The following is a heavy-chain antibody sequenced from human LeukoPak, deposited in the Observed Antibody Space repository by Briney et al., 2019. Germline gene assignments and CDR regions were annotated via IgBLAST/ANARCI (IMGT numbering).Heavy chain of an antibody. Sequence: GGSLRLSCAASGFTFSSYAMSWVRQAPGKGLEWVSAISGRGGVTHYADSVKGRFTISRDNSKNTLYLQMNSLRAEDTAVYYYAKDTVAAVAVPYWGQGTLVTVSS. CDR3: AKDTVAAVAVPY. CDR1: GFTFSSYA. CDR2: ISGRGGVT. V-gene: IGHV3-23*01. J-gene: IGHJ4*02. D-gene: IGHD6-19*01.